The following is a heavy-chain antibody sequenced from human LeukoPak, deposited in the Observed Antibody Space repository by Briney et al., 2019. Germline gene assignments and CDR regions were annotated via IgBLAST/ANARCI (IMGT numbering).Heavy chain of an antibody. V-gene: IGHV4-34*01. D-gene: IGHD3-10*01. Sequence: SETLSLTCAVYGGSFSGYYWSWIRQPPGKGLEWIGEINHSGSTNYNPSLKSRVTISVDTSKNQFSLKLSSVTAADTAVYYCARSMFRRAGGTWGQGTLVTVSS. CDR3: ARSMFRRAGGT. J-gene: IGHJ5*02. CDR1: GGSFSGYY. CDR2: INHSGST.